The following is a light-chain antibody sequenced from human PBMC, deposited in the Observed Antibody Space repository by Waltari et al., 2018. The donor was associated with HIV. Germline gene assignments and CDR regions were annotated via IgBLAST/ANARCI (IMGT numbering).Light chain of an antibody. V-gene: IGLV10-54*01. J-gene: IGLJ3*02. CDR2: RDN. CDR3: SAWDSTLGAWV. CDR1: NYNVGGQA. Sequence: QAGLTQPPSVSKDLRQTATITCTGNNYNVGGQAAAWLQQHQGHPPKLLSYRDNNRPSGISERFSASRSGNTASLTITALQPEDEADYYCSAWDSTLGAWVFGGGTKLTVL.